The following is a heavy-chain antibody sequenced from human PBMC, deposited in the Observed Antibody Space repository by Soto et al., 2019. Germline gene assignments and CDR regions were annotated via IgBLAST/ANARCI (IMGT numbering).Heavy chain of an antibody. Sequence: QVQVVQSGAEVKKPGASVKVSCKTSGYTFSSYGISWVRQAPGQGLEWMGWISAYNGNTNYAQKVQGRVSMTTDTPTSTAYMELRSLRSDDTAVYYCAVDCGTTSCYAGYWGQGTLVTVSS. D-gene: IGHD2-2*01. CDR3: AVDCGTTSCYAGY. CDR2: ISAYNGNT. J-gene: IGHJ4*02. CDR1: GYTFSSYG. V-gene: IGHV1-18*01.